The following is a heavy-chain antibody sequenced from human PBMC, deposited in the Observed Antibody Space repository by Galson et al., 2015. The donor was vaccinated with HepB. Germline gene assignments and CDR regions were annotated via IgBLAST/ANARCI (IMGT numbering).Heavy chain of an antibody. CDR1: GYGFTSYW. V-gene: IGHV5-51*03. D-gene: IGHD5-18*01. J-gene: IGHJ4*02. CDR3: ARGGYSYGYWWRTDFDY. CDR2: IYPGDSDT. Sequence: QSGAEVKKPGESLKISCKGSGYGFTSYWIGWVRQMPGKGLEWMGIIYPGDSDTRYSPSFQGQVTISADKSISTAYPQWSSLKASDTAMYYCARGGYSYGYWWRTDFDYWGQGTLVTVSS.